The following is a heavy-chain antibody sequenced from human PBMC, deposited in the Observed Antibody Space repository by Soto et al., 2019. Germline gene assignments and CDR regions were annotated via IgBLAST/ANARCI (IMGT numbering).Heavy chain of an antibody. V-gene: IGHV4-39*07. CDR3: ARSSHLYSSSYYFDY. CDR1: GGSISSSSYS. Sequence: SETLSLTCTVSGGSISSSSYSWGWIRQPPGKGLEWIGSIYYSGSTYYNPSLKSRVTISVDTSKNQFSLKLSSVTAADTAVYYCARSSHLYSSSYYFDYWGQGTLVTVSS. CDR2: IYYSGST. J-gene: IGHJ4*02. D-gene: IGHD6-6*01.